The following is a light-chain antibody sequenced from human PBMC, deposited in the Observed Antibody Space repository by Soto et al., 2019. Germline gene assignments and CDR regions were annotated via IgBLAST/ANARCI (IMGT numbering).Light chain of an antibody. J-gene: IGKJ5*01. Sequence: EIVLTQSPGTLSLFPGERATLSCRASQSLSTRYFAWYQQKPGQAPRLPIYGASNRATGIPDRFSGSGSGTDFPLTITRLEPEDFAVHYCQQYGSSPTFGQGTRLEVK. V-gene: IGKV3-20*01. CDR3: QQYGSSPT. CDR2: GAS. CDR1: QSLSTRY.